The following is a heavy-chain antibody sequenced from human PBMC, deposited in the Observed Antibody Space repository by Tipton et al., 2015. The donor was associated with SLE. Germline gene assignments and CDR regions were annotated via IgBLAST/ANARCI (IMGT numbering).Heavy chain of an antibody. CDR2: IYSSGRI. Sequence: LRLSCTVSGAAISAYYWSWNRQPPGKGLEWVGYIYSSGRIDYNPPLKSRLTMPIDTSRTHFSLRLSSVTAADTAIYYCARSRDDYGSGNYWDAFEIWGQGTTVIVSS. J-gene: IGHJ3*02. CDR1: GAAISAYY. CDR3: ARSRDDYGSGNYWDAFEI. V-gene: IGHV4-59*01. D-gene: IGHD3-10*01.